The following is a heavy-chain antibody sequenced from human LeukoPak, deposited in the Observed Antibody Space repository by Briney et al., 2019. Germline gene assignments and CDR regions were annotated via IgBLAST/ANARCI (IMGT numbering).Heavy chain of an antibody. V-gene: IGHV1-2*04. CDR3: ARGDSFFDY. J-gene: IGHJ4*02. D-gene: IGHD3/OR15-3a*01. CDR1: GYTFTDYS. Sequence: SVTVSCKASGYTFTDYSLHWVRQAPGQGLEWMGWINPNSCGTNYVQKFQGWVTMTRDTSISTAYMELSRLRSDDTAVYYCARGDSFFDYWGQGTLVTVS. CDR2: INPNSCGT.